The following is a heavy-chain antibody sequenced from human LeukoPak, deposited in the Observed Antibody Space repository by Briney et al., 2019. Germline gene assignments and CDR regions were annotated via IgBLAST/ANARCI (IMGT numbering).Heavy chain of an antibody. CDR2: IHYTGIT. Sequence: ASETLSLTCSVSGGSISSSSDYWGWVRQPPGRGLEWIGRIHYTGITYYNPTLESRLTISVDTSKNQFSLRLSSATAADTAVFYCVRIAADHPKNYFHYGMDVWGQGTTVTVSS. J-gene: IGHJ6*02. CDR3: VRIAADHPKNYFHYGMDV. CDR1: GGSISSSSDY. D-gene: IGHD6-25*01. V-gene: IGHV4-39*01.